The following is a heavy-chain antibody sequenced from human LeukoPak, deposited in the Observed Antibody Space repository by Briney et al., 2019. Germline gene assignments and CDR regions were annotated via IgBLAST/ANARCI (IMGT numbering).Heavy chain of an antibody. D-gene: IGHD3-10*01. CDR2: ISDYNSNT. V-gene: IGHV1-18*01. Sequence: ASVKLSCTASGYTFTSYGISWVRQAPGQGLEWMGWISDYNSNTNYAQNVQGRVTMTTETSTSTAYMQMRSLRSEDTAGYYCARKLWFGELSNWFDPWGQGTLVTVSS. J-gene: IGHJ5*02. CDR3: ARKLWFGELSNWFDP. CDR1: GYTFTSYG.